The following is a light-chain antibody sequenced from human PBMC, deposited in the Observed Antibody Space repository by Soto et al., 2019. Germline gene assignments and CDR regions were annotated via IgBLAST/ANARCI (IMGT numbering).Light chain of an antibody. Sequence: PSSLSASVGDRVTITCRASQNIRSYLNWYQQKPGKAPQLLIYSNNQRPSGVPDRFSGSKSGTSASLAISGLQSEDEADYYCAAWDDSLNEVVFGGGTKVTDL. CDR3: AAWDDSLNEVV. CDR2: SNN. CDR1: NIRSY. V-gene: IGLV1-44*01. J-gene: IGLJ2*01.